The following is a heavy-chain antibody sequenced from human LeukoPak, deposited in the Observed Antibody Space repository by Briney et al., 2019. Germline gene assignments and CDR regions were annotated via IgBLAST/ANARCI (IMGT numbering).Heavy chain of an antibody. V-gene: IGHV3-53*01. CDR1: GFTVSNNY. D-gene: IGHD4-17*01. Sequence: PGGSLRLSCAASGFTVSNNYMSWVRQAPGKGLEWVSVIYSGGNTYYADSVKGRFTISRDNSKNTLSLQMNSLRAEDTAVYYCARDPTVTTPAAFDIWGQGTMVTVSS. J-gene: IGHJ3*02. CDR3: ARDPTVTTPAAFDI. CDR2: IYSGGNT.